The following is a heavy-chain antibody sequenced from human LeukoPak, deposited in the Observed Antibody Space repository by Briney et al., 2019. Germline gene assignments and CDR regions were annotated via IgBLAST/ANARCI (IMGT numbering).Heavy chain of an antibody. D-gene: IGHD2-2*01. CDR2: INHSGST. CDR1: GGSFSGYY. Sequence: PSETLSLTCAVYGGSFSGYYWSWIRQPPGKGLEWVGEINHSGSTNYNPSLKSRVTISVDTSKNQSSLKLSSVTAADTAVYYCAREGRVPAAKAYYFDYWGQGTLVTVSS. V-gene: IGHV4-34*01. J-gene: IGHJ4*02. CDR3: AREGRVPAAKAYYFDY.